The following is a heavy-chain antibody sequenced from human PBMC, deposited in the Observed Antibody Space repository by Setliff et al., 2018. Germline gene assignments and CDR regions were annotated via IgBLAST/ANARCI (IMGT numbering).Heavy chain of an antibody. J-gene: IGHJ6*03. CDR1: GRSVSRDSDF. Sequence: SETLSLTCTVSGRSVSRDSDFWNWIRRSAGNKLAWIGPIYSSWSHEYNPPLKSRVTISIDTSKNQFSLKMSSVTAADTAIYYCARHDARGYYYYMDVWGEGTTVTVSS. CDR3: ARHDARGYYYYMDV. D-gene: IGHD3-10*01. V-gene: IGHV4-61*02. CDR2: IYSSWSH.